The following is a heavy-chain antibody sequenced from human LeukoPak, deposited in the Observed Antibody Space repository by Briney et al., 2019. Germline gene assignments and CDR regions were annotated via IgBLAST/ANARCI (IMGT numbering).Heavy chain of an antibody. CDR3: ARGSIMLFGVIRNNYYYGMDV. CDR1: SGFFSDYN. CDR2: INHSGST. J-gene: IGHJ6*02. V-gene: IGHV4-34*01. D-gene: IGHD3-3*01. Sequence: SETLSLTCAVNSGFFSDYNWSWIRQSPGKGLEWIGEINHSGSTNYNPSLKSPVTISVDTSKNQFSLKLSSVTAADTAVYYCARGSIMLFGVIRNNYYYGMDVWGQGTTVTVSS.